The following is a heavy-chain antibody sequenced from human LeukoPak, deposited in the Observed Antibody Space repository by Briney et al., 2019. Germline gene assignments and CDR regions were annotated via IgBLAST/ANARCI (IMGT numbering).Heavy chain of an antibody. Sequence: SGRLSVTCAVYVGSFSGYFWSWIRPPPWKGVEWIGEINHSGSTKYKLSLKCRVTISVETSKNQFSLKRSSVTAADTAFNNCARVRGGPSDYWGQGTPVTVSS. CDR1: VGSFSGYF. D-gene: IGHD3-10*01. V-gene: IGHV4-34*01. J-gene: IGHJ4*02. CDR3: ARVRGGPSDY. CDR2: INHSGST.